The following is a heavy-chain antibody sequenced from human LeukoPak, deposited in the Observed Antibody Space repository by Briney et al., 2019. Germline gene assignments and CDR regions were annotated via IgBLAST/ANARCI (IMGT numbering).Heavy chain of an antibody. D-gene: IGHD1-26*01. Sequence: SETLSLTCAVSGYSISSGYYWGWIRQPPGKGLEWIGSIYHSGSTYYHPSLKSRVTISVDTSKNQFSLKLSSVTAADTAVYYCARASGLGGSSSGAWGAIFGYWGQGTLVTVSS. V-gene: IGHV4-38-2*01. CDR3: ARASGLGGSSSGAWGAIFGY. CDR1: GYSISSGYY. CDR2: IYHSGST. J-gene: IGHJ4*02.